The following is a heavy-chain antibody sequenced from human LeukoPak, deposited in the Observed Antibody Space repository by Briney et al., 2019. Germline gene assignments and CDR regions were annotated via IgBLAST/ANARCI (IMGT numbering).Heavy chain of an antibody. D-gene: IGHD5-18*01. Sequence: GASVKVSCKASGYTFTSYDINWVRQATGQGLEWMGWMNPNSGNTGYAQRFQGRVTMTRNTSISSAYMELSSLRSEDTAVYYCARATGRGYSYGRETNYWGQGTLVTVSS. CDR1: GYTFTSYD. V-gene: IGHV1-8*01. J-gene: IGHJ4*02. CDR3: ARATGRGYSYGRETNY. CDR2: MNPNSGNT.